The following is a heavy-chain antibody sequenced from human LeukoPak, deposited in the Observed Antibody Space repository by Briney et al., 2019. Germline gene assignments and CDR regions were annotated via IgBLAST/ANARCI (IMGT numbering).Heavy chain of an antibody. CDR2: IYYDGGNK. V-gene: IGHV3-33*01. CDR3: ARDLLYSGSYSWYFDL. Sequence: PGGSLRLSCAASGFTFSRNGMHWARQAPGKGLEWVALIYYDGGNKYYVDSVKGRFTISRDNSKNMLYLQMNSLRAEDTAVYYCARDLLYSGSYSWYFDLWGRGIPVTVSS. CDR1: GFTFSRNG. J-gene: IGHJ2*01. D-gene: IGHD1-26*01.